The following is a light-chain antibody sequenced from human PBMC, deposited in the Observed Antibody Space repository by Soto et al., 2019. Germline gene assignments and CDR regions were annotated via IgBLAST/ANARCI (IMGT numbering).Light chain of an antibody. J-gene: IGKJ1*01. V-gene: IGKV4-1*01. Sequence: DIVMTQSPDSLAVSLGERATINCKSSQSVLYSSNNKNYLAWYQQKPGQPPKLLIYWASIRESAVPDRFSGSGAGPDFTLTISNLPAEDVAVYYCQQYYRPWTFGQGTKVEIK. CDR1: QSVLYSSNNKNY. CDR3: QQYYRPWT. CDR2: WAS.